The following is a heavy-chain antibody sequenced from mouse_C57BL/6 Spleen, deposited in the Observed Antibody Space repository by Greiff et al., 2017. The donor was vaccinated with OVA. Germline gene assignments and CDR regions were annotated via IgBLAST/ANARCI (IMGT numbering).Heavy chain of an antibody. CDR1: GYSFTGYY. V-gene: IGHV1-42*01. D-gene: IGHD1-1*01. Sequence: EVQLQQSGPELVKPGASVKISCKASGYSFTGYYMNWVKQSPEKSLEWIGEINPSTGGTTYNQKFKAKATLTVDKSSSTAYMQLKSLTSGDSAVYYCERQYCGSSCDYWGKGTTLTVSS. J-gene: IGHJ2*01. CDR3: ERQYCGSSCDY. CDR2: INPSTGGT.